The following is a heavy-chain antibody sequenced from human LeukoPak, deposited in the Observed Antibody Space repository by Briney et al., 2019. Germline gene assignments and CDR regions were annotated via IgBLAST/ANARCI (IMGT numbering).Heavy chain of an antibody. D-gene: IGHD3-10*01. CDR2: MYYSGST. V-gene: IGHV4-39*07. J-gene: IGHJ4*02. CDR3: ARDAPLRFGDLLSDY. CDR1: GGSINSSSYY. Sequence: SETLSLTCTVSGGSINSSSYYWGWIRQPPGKGLQWIGSMYYSGSTYYNPSLKSRVTISVDRSKNQFSLKLASVTAADTAVYYCARDAPLRFGDLLSDYWGQGTLVTVSS.